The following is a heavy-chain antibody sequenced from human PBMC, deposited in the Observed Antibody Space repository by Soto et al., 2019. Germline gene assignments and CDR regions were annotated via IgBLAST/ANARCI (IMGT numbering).Heavy chain of an antibody. J-gene: IGHJ4*02. D-gene: IGHD1-26*01. CDR2: IHYSGRT. Sequence: SETLSLTCSVSNGSISGFYWTWIRQPPGKILEWIGYIHYSGRTDYNPSLTSRATMSVNTSKNQFSLNLKSITAADTAVYYCVRVGVGIGNHFDSWGRGTLVTVSS. CDR1: NGSISGFY. V-gene: IGHV4-59*12. CDR3: VRVGVGIGNHFDS.